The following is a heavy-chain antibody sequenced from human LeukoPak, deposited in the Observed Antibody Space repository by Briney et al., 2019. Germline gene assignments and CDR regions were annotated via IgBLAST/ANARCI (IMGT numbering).Heavy chain of an antibody. V-gene: IGHV1-46*01. CDR1: GYTFTSYY. D-gene: IGHD5-24*01. Sequence: ASVKVSCKASGYTFTSYYMHWMRQAPGQGLEWMGIINPSGGSTSYAQKFQGRVTMTRDTSTSTVYMELSSLRSEDTAVYYCARVRSRDGYNYPFDYWGQGTLVTVSS. CDR2: INPSGGST. J-gene: IGHJ4*02. CDR3: ARVRSRDGYNYPFDY.